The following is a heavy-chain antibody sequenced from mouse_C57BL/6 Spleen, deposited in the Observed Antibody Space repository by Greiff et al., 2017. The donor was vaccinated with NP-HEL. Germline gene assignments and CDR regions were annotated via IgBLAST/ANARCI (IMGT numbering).Heavy chain of an antibody. CDR2: IDPETGGT. J-gene: IGHJ2*01. CDR3: TRSELGREAYFDY. V-gene: IGHV1-15*01. Sequence: QVQLKQSGAELVRPGASVTLSCKASGYTFTDYEMHWVKQTPVHGLEWIGAIDPETGGTAYNQKFKGKAILTADKSSSTAYMELRSLTSEDSAVYYCTRSELGREAYFDYWGQGTTLTVSS. D-gene: IGHD4-1*01. CDR1: GYTFTDYE.